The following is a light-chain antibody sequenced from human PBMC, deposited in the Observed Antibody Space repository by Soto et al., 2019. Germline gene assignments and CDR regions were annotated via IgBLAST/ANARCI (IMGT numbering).Light chain of an antibody. CDR3: TSYAGGNNV. J-gene: IGLJ1*01. Sequence: QSALTDPPSASGSPGQSVTIYCTGTSSDVGGYNYVSWYQQHPGKVPKLMVYEVNKRPSGVPDRFSGSKSGNTASLTVSGLQAEDEADYYCTSYAGGNNVFGTGTKLTVL. CDR2: EVN. CDR1: SSDVGGYNY. V-gene: IGLV2-8*01.